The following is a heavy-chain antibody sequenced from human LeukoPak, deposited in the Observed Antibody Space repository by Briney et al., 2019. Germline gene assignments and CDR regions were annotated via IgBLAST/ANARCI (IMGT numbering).Heavy chain of an antibody. CDR1: GYTFTSYD. V-gene: IGHV1-2*02. D-gene: IGHD3-22*01. J-gene: IGHJ4*02. CDR2: MNPNSGGT. Sequence: ASVKVSCKASGYTFTSYDINWVRQATGQGLEWMGWMNPNSGGTNYAQKFQGRVTMTRDTSISTAYMELSRLRSDDTAVYYCARDPSFWFVDSSEDYFDYWGQGTLVTVSS. CDR3: ARDPSFWFVDSSEDYFDY.